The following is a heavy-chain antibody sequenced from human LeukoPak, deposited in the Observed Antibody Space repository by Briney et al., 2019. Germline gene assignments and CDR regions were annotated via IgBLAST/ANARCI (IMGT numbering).Heavy chain of an antibody. Sequence: GGSLRLSCAASGFTFSSYAMSWVRQAPGKGLEWVSAISGSGGSTYYADSVKGRFTISRDNSKNALYLQMNSLRAEDTAVYYCAKDPEAYCGGDCYWYFDYWGQGTLVTVS. J-gene: IGHJ4*02. D-gene: IGHD2-21*02. CDR2: ISGSGGST. V-gene: IGHV3-23*01. CDR3: AKDPEAYCGGDCYWYFDY. CDR1: GFTFSSYA.